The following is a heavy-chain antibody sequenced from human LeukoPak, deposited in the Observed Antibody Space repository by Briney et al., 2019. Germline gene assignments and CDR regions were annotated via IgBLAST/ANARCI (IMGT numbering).Heavy chain of an antibody. Sequence: GGSLRLSCAASGLTFSSYAMRWVRQAPGWGLQWVSTISSSGGNTYYADSVKGRFTISRDNSKNTLYLQINSLRVEDPAVYYCANGLAGYSVRRSWGQGTLVSVSP. CDR1: GLTFSSYA. CDR3: ANGLAGYSVRRS. D-gene: IGHD3/OR15-3a*01. J-gene: IGHJ4*02. CDR2: ISSSGGNT. V-gene: IGHV3-23*01.